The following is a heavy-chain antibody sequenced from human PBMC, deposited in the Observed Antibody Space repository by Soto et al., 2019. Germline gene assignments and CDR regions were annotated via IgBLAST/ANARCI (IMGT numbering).Heavy chain of an antibody. V-gene: IGHV1-69*12. CDR2: IIPIFGTT. J-gene: IGHJ3*02. Sequence: QVQLVQSGAEVRRPGSSVKVSCKASGGTFGSNAISWVRQAPGQGLEWMGGIIPIFGTTNNAQKFQGRVTSAAEETTSAAYRERSRLRSEDTAISYCAREGSTLGPGAVSGAFDIWGQGTVVTVSS. CDR3: AREGSTLGPGAVSGAFDI. CDR1: GGTFGSNA. D-gene: IGHD3-10*01.